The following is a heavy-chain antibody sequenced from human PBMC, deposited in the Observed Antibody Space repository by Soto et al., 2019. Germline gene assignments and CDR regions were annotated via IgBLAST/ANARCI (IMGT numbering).Heavy chain of an antibody. CDR2: IYYSGST. CDR1: GGSISSYY. Sequence: SETLSLTCTVSGGSISSYYWSWIRQPPGKGLEWIGYIYYSGSTNYNPSLKSRVTISVDTSKNQFSLKLSSVTAADTAVYYCAGSTYYYDSSGYPDYYGMDVWGQGTTVTVS. V-gene: IGHV4-59*01. D-gene: IGHD3-22*01. CDR3: AGSTYYYDSSGYPDYYGMDV. J-gene: IGHJ6*02.